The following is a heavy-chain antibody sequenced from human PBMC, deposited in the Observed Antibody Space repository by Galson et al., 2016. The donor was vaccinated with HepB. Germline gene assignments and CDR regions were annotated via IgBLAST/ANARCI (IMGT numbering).Heavy chain of an antibody. Sequence: SETLSLTCTVSGDSISNSDYYWGWVRQPPGKGLEWIGSIYYSGSTYYNPSLKSRVTVSVDTSKNQFSLKLSSVAAADTAVYYCARQLFSSSVDAFDIWGQGTRVTVPS. D-gene: IGHD6-13*01. J-gene: IGHJ3*02. CDR2: IYYSGST. V-gene: IGHV4-39*01. CDR1: GDSISNSDYY. CDR3: ARQLFSSSVDAFDI.